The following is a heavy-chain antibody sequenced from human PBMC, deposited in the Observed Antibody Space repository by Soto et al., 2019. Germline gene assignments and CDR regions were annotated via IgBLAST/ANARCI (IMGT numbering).Heavy chain of an antibody. Sequence: GGSLRLSCAASGFAFSSEWMHWVRQSPGKGLVWVSRIDPYDTGITYADSVKGRFTISRDNAKNTLYLQMNSLRAEDTAVYYCTSDTFGARDSWGQGTLVTVSS. D-gene: IGHD2-15*01. CDR1: GFAFSSEW. V-gene: IGHV3-74*01. J-gene: IGHJ4*02. CDR3: TSDTFGARDS. CDR2: IDPYDTGI.